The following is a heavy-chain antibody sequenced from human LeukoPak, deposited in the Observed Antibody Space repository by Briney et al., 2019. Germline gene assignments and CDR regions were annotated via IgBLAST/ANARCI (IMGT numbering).Heavy chain of an antibody. CDR1: DDSISSYY. Sequence: SETLSLACTVSDDSISSYYWSWIRQPPGKGPEWIAYIYSTGATSYNPSLRSRVSISLDTSKSHFSLKLSSVTVADTAVYFCARLKMGAYFDLWGRGTLVTVSS. CDR2: IYSTGAT. V-gene: IGHV4-59*08. CDR3: ARLKMGAYFDL. J-gene: IGHJ2*01. D-gene: IGHD3-16*01.